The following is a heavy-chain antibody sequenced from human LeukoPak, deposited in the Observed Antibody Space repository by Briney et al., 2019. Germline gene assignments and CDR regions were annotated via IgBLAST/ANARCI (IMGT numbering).Heavy chain of an antibody. CDR1: GGSISSYY. Sequence: SETLSLTCTVSGGSISSYYWSWIRQPPGKGLEWIGYIYYSGSTNYNPSLKSRVTISVDTSKNQFSLKLSSVTAADTAVYYCARAGSSHIRILFDYWGQGTLVTVSS. CDR3: ARAGSSHIRILFDY. D-gene: IGHD2-2*01. J-gene: IGHJ4*02. V-gene: IGHV4-59*08. CDR2: IYYSGST.